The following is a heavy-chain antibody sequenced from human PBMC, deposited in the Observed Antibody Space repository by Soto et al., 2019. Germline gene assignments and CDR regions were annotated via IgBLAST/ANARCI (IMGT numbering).Heavy chain of an antibody. CDR2: INPGNGNT. D-gene: IGHD3-22*01. J-gene: IGHJ4*02. CDR1: GYTFTSYR. Sequence: ASVKVSCKVSGYTFTSYRINWVFQAPGRGLEWMGWINPGNGNTKYSQQFQGRVIIDRDTSASTAYMELSSLRSEDTAVYYCARGGYFDSSNYLAYWGLGTLVTVSS. V-gene: IGHV1-3*01. CDR3: ARGGYFDSSNYLAY.